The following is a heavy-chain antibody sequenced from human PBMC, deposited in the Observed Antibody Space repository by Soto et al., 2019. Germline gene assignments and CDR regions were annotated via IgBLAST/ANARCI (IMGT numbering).Heavy chain of an antibody. CDR2: ISAYNGNT. D-gene: IGHD4-4*01. Sequence: ASVKVSCKASGYTFTSYGISWVRQAPGQGLEWMGWISAYNGNTNYAQKLQGRVTMTTDTSTSTAYMELRSLRSDDTAKYYCAKGPDYNSNPVVRAFDHWGQGTQVTVSS. V-gene: IGHV1-18*01. CDR1: GYTFTSYG. CDR3: AKGPDYNSNPVVRAFDH. J-gene: IGHJ4*02.